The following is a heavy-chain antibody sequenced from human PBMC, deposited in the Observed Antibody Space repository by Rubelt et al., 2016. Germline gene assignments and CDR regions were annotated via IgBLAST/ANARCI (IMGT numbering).Heavy chain of an antibody. J-gene: IGHJ4*02. CDR3: TTGGPGGTYFDY. Sequence: EVQLVESGGGLIQPGGSLRLSCAASGFTVSSNYMSWVRQAPGKGLEWVGRIKSKTDGGTTGYAAPVNGRFTISRDDSEDTGDLQMNSLRTDDTAVYYCTTGGPGGTYFDYWGQGTLVTVSS. CDR2: IKSKTDGGTT. CDR1: GFTVSSNY. V-gene: IGHV3-15*01. D-gene: IGHD1-26*01.